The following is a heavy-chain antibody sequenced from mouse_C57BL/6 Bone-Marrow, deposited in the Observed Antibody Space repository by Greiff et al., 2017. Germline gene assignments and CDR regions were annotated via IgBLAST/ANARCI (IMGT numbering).Heavy chain of an antibody. CDR2: INPNYGTT. D-gene: IGHD2-14*01. Sequence: VQLQQSGPELVKPGASVKISCKASGYSFTDYNMNWVKQSNGKSLEWIGVINPNYGTTSYNQKLKGKATLTVYQSSSPAYMQLNSLTYEDSAVYYCARWGYDGSAHWYCDVWGTGTTVTVSS. V-gene: IGHV1-39*01. CDR3: ARWGYDGSAHWYCDV. J-gene: IGHJ1*03. CDR1: GYSFTDYN.